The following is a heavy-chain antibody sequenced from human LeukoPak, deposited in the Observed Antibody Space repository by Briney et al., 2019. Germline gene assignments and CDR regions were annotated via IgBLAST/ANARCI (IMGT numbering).Heavy chain of an antibody. CDR1: GFTFSSYS. V-gene: IGHV3-21*01. Sequence: GGSLRLSCAASGFTFSSYSMNWVRQAPGKGLEWVSSISSSSSYIYYADSVKGRFTISRDNSKNTLFLQMNSLRTEDTAVYYCAKDFYSGSSPWGQGTLVTVSS. D-gene: IGHD1-26*01. J-gene: IGHJ5*02. CDR2: ISSSSSYI. CDR3: AKDFYSGSSP.